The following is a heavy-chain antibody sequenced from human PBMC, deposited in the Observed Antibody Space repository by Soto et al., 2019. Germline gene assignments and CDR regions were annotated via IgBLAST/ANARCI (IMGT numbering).Heavy chain of an antibody. CDR1: GGSISSSSYY. V-gene: IGHV4-39*01. CDR3: ARTALLGWFGATNWFDP. J-gene: IGHJ5*02. Sequence: PSETLSLTCTVSGGSISSSSYYWGWIRQPPGKGLEWIGGIYYSGSTYYNPSLKSRVTISVDTSKNQFSLKLSSATAADTAVYYCARTALLGWFGATNWFDPWGQGTLVTVSS. CDR2: IYYSGST. D-gene: IGHD3-10*01.